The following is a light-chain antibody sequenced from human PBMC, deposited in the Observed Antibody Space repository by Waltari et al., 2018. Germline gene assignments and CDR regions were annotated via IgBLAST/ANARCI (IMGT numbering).Light chain of an antibody. Sequence: QSALTQPASVSGSPGQSLTLPCTGTSRDVGGYNYVSWYQQHPGKAPKLMIYDVSNRPSGGSNRFSGSKSANTASLTISGLQAEDEADYYCSSYTSSRTRVFGGGTKLTVL. CDR2: DVS. CDR1: SRDVGGYNY. J-gene: IGLJ3*02. CDR3: SSYTSSRTRV. V-gene: IGLV2-14*01.